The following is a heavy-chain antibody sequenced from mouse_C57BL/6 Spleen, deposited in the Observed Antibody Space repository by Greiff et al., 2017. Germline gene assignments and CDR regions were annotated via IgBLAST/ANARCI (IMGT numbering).Heavy chain of an antibody. CDR1: GSSLSTFGLG. V-gene: IGHV8-8*01. CDR3: ARIAGYYSNYLDY. CDR2: ICCDDDK. D-gene: IGHD2-5*01. J-gene: IGHJ2*01. Sequence: QVTLIESGLGILQPSQTLSLTCSFPGSSLSTFGLGVGWIRQPSVKGLEWLAHICCDDDKYYNPALTSRHTISTDTSKIQVFRKIANVDTADTATYYCARIAGYYSNYLDYWGQGTTLTVSS.